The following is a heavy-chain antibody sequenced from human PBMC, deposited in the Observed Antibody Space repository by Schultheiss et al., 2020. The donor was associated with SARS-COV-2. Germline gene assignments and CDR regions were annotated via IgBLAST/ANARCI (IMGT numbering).Heavy chain of an antibody. CDR3: ARFTVAYFDY. D-gene: IGHD4-23*01. CDR1: GGSISSGGYS. V-gene: IGHV4-30-2*01. J-gene: IGHJ4*02. Sequence: SETLSLTCAVSGGSISSGGYSWSWIRQPPGKGLEWIGYIYHSGSTDYNPSLKSRVTISVDRSKNQFSLKLSSVTAADTAVYYCARFTVAYFDYWGQGTLVTVSS. CDR2: IYHSGST.